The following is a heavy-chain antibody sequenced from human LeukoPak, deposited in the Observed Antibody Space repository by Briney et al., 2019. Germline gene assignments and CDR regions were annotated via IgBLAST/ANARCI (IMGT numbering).Heavy chain of an antibody. Sequence: GASVKVSCKVSGYTLTELSMHWVRQAPGKGLEWMGGFDPEDGATIYAQKFQGRVTMTEDTSTDTAYMELSSLRSEAEIGGYCATKVLNDILTGYSSDYWGQGTLVTVSS. CDR1: GYTLTELS. J-gene: IGHJ4*02. V-gene: IGHV1-24*01. CDR3: ATKVLNDILTGYSSDY. CDR2: FDPEDGAT. D-gene: IGHD3-9*01.